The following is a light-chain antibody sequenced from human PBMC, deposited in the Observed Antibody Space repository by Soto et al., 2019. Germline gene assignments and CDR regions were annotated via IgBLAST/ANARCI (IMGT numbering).Light chain of an antibody. CDR1: QSLTSSY. V-gene: IGKV3-20*01. CDR3: QQYGRSPRT. J-gene: IGKJ1*01. Sequence: EIVLTQSPGTLSLSPGERASLSCRASQSLTSSYLAWYQQKLGQAPRLLIYGASSRATGIPDRFSGSGSGTDFTLTISRLEPEDFAVYYCQQYGRSPRTFGQGTKVEVK. CDR2: GAS.